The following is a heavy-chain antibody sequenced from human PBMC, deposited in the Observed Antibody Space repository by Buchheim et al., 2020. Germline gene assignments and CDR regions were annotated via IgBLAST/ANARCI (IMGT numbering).Heavy chain of an antibody. CDR3: ARGPYYYDSSAWDY. D-gene: IGHD3-22*01. V-gene: IGHV4-34*01. CDR2: INHSGST. CDR1: GGSFSGYY. Sequence: QVQLQQWGAGLLKPSETLSLTCAVYGGSFSGYYWSWIRQPPGKGLEWIGEINHSGSTNYNPSLKSRVTISVDTSKNQFSLKLSSVTAADTVVYYCARGPYYYDSSAWDYWGQGTL. J-gene: IGHJ4*02.